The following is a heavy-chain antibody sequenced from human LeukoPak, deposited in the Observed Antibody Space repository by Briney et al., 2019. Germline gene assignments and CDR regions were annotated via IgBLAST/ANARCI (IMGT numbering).Heavy chain of an antibody. CDR1: GGSISSYY. J-gene: IGHJ5*02. Sequence: PSETLSLTCTVSGGSISSYYWSWIRQPPGKGLEWIGYIYYSVSTNYNPSLKSRVTISVDTSKNQFSLKLTSVTAADRAVYYCARDPTYYYGSGSLNWFDPWGQGTLVTVSS. V-gene: IGHV4-59*01. CDR3: ARDPTYYYGSGSLNWFDP. D-gene: IGHD3-10*01. CDR2: IYYSVST.